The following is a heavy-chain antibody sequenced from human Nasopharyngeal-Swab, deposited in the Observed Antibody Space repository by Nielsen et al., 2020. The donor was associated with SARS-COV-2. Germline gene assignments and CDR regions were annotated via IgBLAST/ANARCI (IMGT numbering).Heavy chain of an antibody. V-gene: IGHV3-7*01. D-gene: IGHD2-2*01. Sequence: VRQAPGKGLEWVAHIKQGGTQQYYVDSVKGRFTISRDNAKNSLYLQMNSLRADDTAVYYCTRYCSTTSCLRGFDYWGQGTLVTVSS. J-gene: IGHJ4*02. CDR2: IKQGGTQQ. CDR3: TRYCSTTSCLRGFDY.